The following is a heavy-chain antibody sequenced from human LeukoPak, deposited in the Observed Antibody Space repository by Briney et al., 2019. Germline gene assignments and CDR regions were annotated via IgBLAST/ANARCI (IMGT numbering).Heavy chain of an antibody. CDR1: GFTLSSYS. V-gene: IGHV3-48*01. D-gene: IGHD3-22*01. CDR3: ATHGSSGFDY. CDR2: ISSSSSTI. Sequence: PGGSLRLSCAASGFTLSSYSMNWVRQAPGKGQEWVSYISSSSSTIYYADSVKGRFTISRDNAKNSLYLQMNSLRAEDTAVYYCATHGSSGFDYWGQGTLVTVSS. J-gene: IGHJ4*02.